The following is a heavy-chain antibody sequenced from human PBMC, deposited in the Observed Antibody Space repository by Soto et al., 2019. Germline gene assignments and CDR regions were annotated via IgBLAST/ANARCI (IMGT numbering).Heavy chain of an antibody. CDR2: IYYSGST. V-gene: IGHV4-39*01. CDR3: ARQPLYCSGGSCYPFYYYYYMDV. Sequence: QLQLQESGPGLVKPSETLSLTCTVSGGSISSSSYYWGWIRQPPGKGLEWIGSIYYSGSTYHNPSLKSRVTISVDTSKNQFSLKLSSVTAADTAVYYCARQPLYCSGGSCYPFYYYYYMDVWGEGTTVTVSS. J-gene: IGHJ6*03. CDR1: GGSISSSSYY. D-gene: IGHD2-15*01.